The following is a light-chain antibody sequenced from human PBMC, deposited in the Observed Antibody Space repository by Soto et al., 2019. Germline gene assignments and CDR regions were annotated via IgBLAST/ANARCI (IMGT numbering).Light chain of an antibody. Sequence: QSVLTQPPSVSEAPRQRVTISCSRSSSNIGNNVVNWYQQFPGKAPKLLIYYDHLLPSGVSDRFSGSKSGSSATLAINGLQSEDEADYYCAAWDDSLTGVVIGGGTKLTVL. V-gene: IGLV1-36*01. J-gene: IGLJ2*01. CDR1: SSNIGNNV. CDR2: YDH. CDR3: AAWDDSLTGVV.